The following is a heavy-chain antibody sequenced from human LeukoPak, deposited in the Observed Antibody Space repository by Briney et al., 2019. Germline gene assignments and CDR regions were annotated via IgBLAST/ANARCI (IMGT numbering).Heavy chain of an antibody. CDR3: ARAAHSRSSLDY. D-gene: IGHD6-6*01. J-gene: IGHJ4*02. CDR2: ISAYNGNT. V-gene: IGHV1-18*04. CDR1: GSSLTLHQ. Sequence: SGSSLTLHQSRRLAPERRQSGKATGWISAYNGNTNYAQKLQGRVTMTTDTSTRKAYMVLRSLRSDDTAVDYCARAAHSRSSLDYWGQGTLVTVSS.